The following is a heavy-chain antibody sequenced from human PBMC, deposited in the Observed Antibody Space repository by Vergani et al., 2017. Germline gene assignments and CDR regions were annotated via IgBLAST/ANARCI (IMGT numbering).Heavy chain of an antibody. J-gene: IGHJ3*02. CDR2: IYPGDSDT. Sequence: EVQLVQSGAEVKKPGESLKISCEGSGYSFTSSWIAWVRQMPGKGLEWIGIIYPGDSDTRYSPSFQGQVTISADRSISTAYLQWSSLKASDTAMYYCARREYSSPSGAFDIWGQGTMVTVSS. CDR3: ARREYSSPSGAFDI. D-gene: IGHD6-6*01. V-gene: IGHV5-51*01. CDR1: GYSFTSSW.